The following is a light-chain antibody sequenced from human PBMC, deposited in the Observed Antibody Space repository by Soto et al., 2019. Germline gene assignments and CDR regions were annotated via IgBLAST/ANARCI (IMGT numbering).Light chain of an antibody. Sequence: QSVLAQPASVSGSLGQSITISCTGTSSNIGGYKYVSWYQQHPGKAPKLIIFDVSNRPSGVSDRFSGSNSGNTASLTISGLQAEDEADYYCTSYSRYRVLAFGGGTKVTVL. CDR2: DVS. V-gene: IGLV2-14*01. CDR3: TSYSRYRVLA. J-gene: IGLJ3*02. CDR1: SSNIGGYKY.